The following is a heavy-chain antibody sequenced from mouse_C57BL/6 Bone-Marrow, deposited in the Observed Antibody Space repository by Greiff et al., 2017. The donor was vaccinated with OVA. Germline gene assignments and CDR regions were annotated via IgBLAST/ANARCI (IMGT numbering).Heavy chain of an antibody. V-gene: IGHV1-9*01. CDR3: AGPPPGFAY. Sequence: QVQLKQSGAELMKPGASVKLSCKATGYTFTGYWIEWVKQRPGHGLEWIGVILPVSGSTNYNEKFKGKATFTADTSSNTAYMPLRSLTTEDSAIFYSAGPPPGFAYWGQGTLVTVSA. J-gene: IGHJ3*01. CDR1: GYTFTGYW. CDR2: ILPVSGST.